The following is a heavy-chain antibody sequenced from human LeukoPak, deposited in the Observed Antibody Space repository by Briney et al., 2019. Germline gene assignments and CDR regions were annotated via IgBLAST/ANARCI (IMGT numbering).Heavy chain of an antibody. CDR2: IGESGSYT. CDR1: GFTFSTYG. D-gene: IGHD1-26*01. CDR3: AKDVASGTYYDY. V-gene: IGHV3-23*01. Sequence: PGGSLRLSCAASGFTFSTYGMHWVRQAPGRGLEWVSSIGESGSYTYYAGSVKGRFTVSRDNSESTLYLQMSSLRAEDTALYYCAKDVASGTYYDYWGQGTLVTVSS. J-gene: IGHJ4*02.